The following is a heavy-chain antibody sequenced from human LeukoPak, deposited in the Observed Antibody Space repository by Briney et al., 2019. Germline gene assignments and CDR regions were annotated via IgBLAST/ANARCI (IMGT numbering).Heavy chain of an antibody. CDR3: TKDYCGKFCSAV. CDR2: INSDGSST. D-gene: IGHD3-9*01. Sequence: GGSLRLSCAASGFTFSSHWMHWVRQAPGKGLVWVSRINSDGSSTSYADSVKGRFTISRDNAKNTLYLQMNSLRAEDTAKYYCTKDYCGKFCSAVWGQGTTVTVSS. CDR1: GFTFSSHW. V-gene: IGHV3-74*01. J-gene: IGHJ6*02.